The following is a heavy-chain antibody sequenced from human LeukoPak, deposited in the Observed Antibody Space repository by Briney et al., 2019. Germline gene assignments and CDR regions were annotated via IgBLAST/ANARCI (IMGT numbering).Heavy chain of an antibody. CDR1: GGSISSYY. D-gene: IGHD2-2*01. CDR3: ARVGPAAEPGWFDP. CDR2: IYYSGST. J-gene: IGHJ5*02. Sequence: PSETLSLTCTVSGGSISSYYWSWIRQPPGKGLEWIGYIYYSGSTNYNPSLKSRVTISVDTSKNQFSLKLSSVTAADTAVYYCARVGPAAEPGWFDPWGQGTLVTVSS. V-gene: IGHV4-59*01.